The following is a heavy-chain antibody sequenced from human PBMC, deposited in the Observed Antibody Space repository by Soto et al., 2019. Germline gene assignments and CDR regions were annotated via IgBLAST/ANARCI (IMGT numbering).Heavy chain of an antibody. Sequence: QVQLVQSGAEVKKPGASVKVSCKASGHTLINYYMHWVRQAPGQGLDWLGKIDPSGNGTSYAERFQGRITLTSDTSTNTVYVELSSLRSEDTAIYYCAIKYYDSSAYLYWGQGTLVTVSS. CDR1: GHTLINYY. CDR3: AIKYYDSSAYLY. D-gene: IGHD3-22*01. V-gene: IGHV1-46*01. J-gene: IGHJ4*02. CDR2: IDPSGNGT.